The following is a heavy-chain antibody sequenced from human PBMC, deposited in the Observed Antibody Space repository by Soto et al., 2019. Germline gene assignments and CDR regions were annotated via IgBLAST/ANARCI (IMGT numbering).Heavy chain of an antibody. J-gene: IGHJ4*02. CDR3: ARDAGHFHGSSIYYDY. Sequence: QVQLVESGGGVVQPGRSLRLSCATSGFTFSTYGFHWVRQAPGKGLEWVAVIWYDGSKKYYADSVKGRFTISRDSSNNTRYLQMNSLRAEDTAIYYCARDAGHFHGSSIYYDYWGQGTLVTVSS. CDR1: GFTFSTYG. CDR2: IWYDGSKK. D-gene: IGHD3-10*01. V-gene: IGHV3-33*01.